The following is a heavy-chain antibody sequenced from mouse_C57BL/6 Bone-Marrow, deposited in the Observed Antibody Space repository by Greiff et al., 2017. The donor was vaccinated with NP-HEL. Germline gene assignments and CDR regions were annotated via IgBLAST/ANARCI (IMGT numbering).Heavy chain of an antibody. Sequence: QVQLQQPGAELVKPGASVKLSCKASGYTFTSYCMHWVKQRPGRGLEWIGRIDPNSGGTKSNEKFKGKATLTADKPSSTAYMQLSSLTSEDSAFYYSARDSWDSYSWFAYWGQGTRVTVSA. D-gene: IGHD2-12*01. V-gene: IGHV1-62-3*01. CDR2: IDPNSGGT. CDR3: ARDSWDSYSWFAY. CDR1: GYTFTSYC. J-gene: IGHJ3*01.